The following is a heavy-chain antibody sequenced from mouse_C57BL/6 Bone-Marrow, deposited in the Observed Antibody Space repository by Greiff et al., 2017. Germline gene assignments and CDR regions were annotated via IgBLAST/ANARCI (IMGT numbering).Heavy chain of an antibody. CDR1: GYTFTSYW. CDR2: IDPSDSYT. V-gene: IGHV1-69*01. D-gene: IGHD1-1*01. J-gene: IGHJ1*03. CDR3: ASTYYYGSGCGWYFDV. Sequence: VQLQQPGAELVMPGASVKLSCKASGYTFTSYWMHWVKQRPGQGLEWIGEIDPSDSYTNYNQKFTGKSTLTVDKSSSTAYMHLSSLTSEDSAVYYCASTYYYGSGCGWYFDVWGTGTTVTVSS.